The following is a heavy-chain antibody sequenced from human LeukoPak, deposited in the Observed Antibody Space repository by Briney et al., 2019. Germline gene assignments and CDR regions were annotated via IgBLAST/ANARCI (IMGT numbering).Heavy chain of an antibody. J-gene: IGHJ4*02. CDR2: IKQDGSEK. Sequence: GGSLRFSWAAAGSSSSSYWMSGGRPAPGEGVGWVSNIKQDGSEKNYVVSVKGRFTISQDNDKNSLYLQMNGVRAEDTAVCYCVRDSVVGSGHRSFGYWGQGTLVTVSS. V-gene: IGHV3-7*01. CDR3: VRDSVVGSGHRSFGY. D-gene: IGHD6-25*01. CDR1: GSSSSSYW.